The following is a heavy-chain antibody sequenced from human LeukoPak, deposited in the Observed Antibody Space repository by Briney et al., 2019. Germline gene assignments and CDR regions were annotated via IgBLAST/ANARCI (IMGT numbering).Heavy chain of an antibody. V-gene: IGHV3-53*01. D-gene: IGHD2-15*01. CDR1: GFTVNNNY. CDR3: AIGSYCSGGSCYPLFDY. J-gene: IGHJ4*02. CDR2: IYGDGST. Sequence: GGSLRLSCAASGFTVNNNYMNWVRQAPGKGLEWVSGIYGDGSTYYADSVKGRFTISRDSSKNTLFLQMNSLRTEDTAVYYCAIGSYCSGGSCYPLFDYWGRGTLVTVSS.